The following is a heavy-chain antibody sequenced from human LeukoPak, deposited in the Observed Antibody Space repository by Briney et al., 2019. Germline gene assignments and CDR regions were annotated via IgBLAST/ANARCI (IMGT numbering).Heavy chain of an antibody. Sequence: GGSLRLSCAASGFIFRSYSMNWVRQAPGKGLEWVSSISGSDNSAYFADSVKGRFTISRDNSKNTLSLQMNSLRADDTAVYYCVKDRRYAGNSALSWFDPWGQGTLVTVSS. CDR3: VKDRRYAGNSALSWFDP. CDR1: GFIFRSYS. J-gene: IGHJ5*02. V-gene: IGHV3-23*01. D-gene: IGHD4-23*01. CDR2: ISGSDNSA.